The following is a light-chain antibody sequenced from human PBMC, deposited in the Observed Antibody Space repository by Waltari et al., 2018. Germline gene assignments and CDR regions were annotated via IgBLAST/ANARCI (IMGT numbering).Light chain of an antibody. Sequence: SYELTQPPSVSVSPGQTATITCSGDALPKQYAYWYQQKPGQAPVVLIYKDTERPSGIPGRFSGSTAGTTVTLTISGVQAEDEADYYCQSTDSTTTYRVFGSGTKVTVL. CDR1: ALPKQY. J-gene: IGLJ1*01. CDR3: QSTDSTTTYRV. CDR2: KDT. V-gene: IGLV3-25*03.